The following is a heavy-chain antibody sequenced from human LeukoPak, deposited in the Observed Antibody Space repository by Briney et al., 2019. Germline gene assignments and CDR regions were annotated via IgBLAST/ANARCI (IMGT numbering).Heavy chain of an antibody. D-gene: IGHD3-16*02. CDR2: INHSGST. CDR3: ARGLAYYDYIWGSYRYRPHFDY. Sequence: SETLSLTCAAYGGSFSGYYWSWIRQPPGKGLEWIGEINHSGSTNYNPSLKSRVTISVDTSKNQFSLKLSSVTAADTAVYYCARGLAYYDYIWGSYRYRPHFDYWGQGTLVTVSS. CDR1: GGSFSGYY. J-gene: IGHJ4*02. V-gene: IGHV4-34*01.